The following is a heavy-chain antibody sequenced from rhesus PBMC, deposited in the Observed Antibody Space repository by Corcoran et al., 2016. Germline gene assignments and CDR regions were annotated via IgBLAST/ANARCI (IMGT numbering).Heavy chain of an antibody. D-gene: IGHD3-16*01. CDR3: ASRSGSYYYLDY. CDR1: GGSISGYY. J-gene: IGHJ3*01. V-gene: IGHV4-81*01. CDR2: IDGKIAGT. Sequence: QLQLQESGPGLVKPSETLSLTCAVSGGSISGYYWSWIRQPPGKGLEWIGIIDGKIAGTNYNPSLKRRFTISKDTSQNQFSLKLSSVTAADTAVYYCASRSGSYYYLDYWGQGLRVTVSS.